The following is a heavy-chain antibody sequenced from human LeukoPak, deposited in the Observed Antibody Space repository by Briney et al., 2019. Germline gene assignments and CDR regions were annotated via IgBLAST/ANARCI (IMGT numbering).Heavy chain of an antibody. CDR2: INHSGNT. CDR3: ARIPEWVVQAYFDY. V-gene: IGHV4-34*01. J-gene: IGHJ4*02. CDR1: GGSFSKFY. Sequence: PSETLSLTCAVYGGSFSKFYWSWIRQPPGKGLEWIGEINHSGNTNYNPSLKSRVTISVDTSKKQFSLKLSSVTAADTAAYYCARIPEWVVQAYFDYWGQGTLVTVSS. D-gene: IGHD6-19*01.